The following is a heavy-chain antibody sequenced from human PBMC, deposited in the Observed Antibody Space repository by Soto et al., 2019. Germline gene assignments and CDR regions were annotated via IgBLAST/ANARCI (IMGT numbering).Heavy chain of an antibody. Sequence: EVQLLESGGGLVQPGGSLRLSCAASGFTFSSYAMSWVRQAPGKGLEWVSAISGSGGSTYYADSVKGRFTISRDNSKNTLYLQMNSLRAEDTAVYYCASGVGVYSGVKGDAFDIWGQGTMVTVSS. J-gene: IGHJ3*02. V-gene: IGHV3-23*01. CDR3: ASGVGVYSGVKGDAFDI. CDR1: GFTFSSYA. CDR2: ISGSGGST. D-gene: IGHD6-19*01.